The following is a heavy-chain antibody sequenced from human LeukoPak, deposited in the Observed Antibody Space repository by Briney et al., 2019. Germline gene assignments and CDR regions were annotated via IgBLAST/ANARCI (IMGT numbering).Heavy chain of an antibody. V-gene: IGHV4-59*01. D-gene: IGHD6-13*01. CDR2: IYYSGTT. J-gene: IGHJ4*02. Sequence: PSETLSLTCTVSSDSISSSYWSWIRQPPGKGLEWIGYIYYSGTTNYNPSLKSRVTISVDTSKNQFSLKLSSVTAADTAVYYCARGVYIAAAQYGYWGQGTLVTVSS. CDR1: SDSISSSY. CDR3: ARGVYIAAAQYGY.